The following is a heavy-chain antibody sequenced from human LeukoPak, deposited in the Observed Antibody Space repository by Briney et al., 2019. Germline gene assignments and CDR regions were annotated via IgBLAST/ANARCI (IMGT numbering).Heavy chain of an antibody. J-gene: IGHJ4*02. Sequence: PGGSLRLSCAASGFTFDDYGMSWVRQAPGKGLEGVSGINWNGGSTGYADSVKGRFTISRDNAKNSLYLQMNSLRAEDTALYYCARDRPPGYCSSTSCHEFDYWGQGTLVTVSS. D-gene: IGHD2-2*01. CDR3: ARDRPPGYCSSTSCHEFDY. CDR1: GFTFDDYG. V-gene: IGHV3-20*04. CDR2: INWNGGST.